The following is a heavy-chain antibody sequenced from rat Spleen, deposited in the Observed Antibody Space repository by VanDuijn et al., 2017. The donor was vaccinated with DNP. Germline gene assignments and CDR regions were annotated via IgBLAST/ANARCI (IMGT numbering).Heavy chain of an antibody. Sequence: EVQLQESGPGLVKPSQPLSLTCSVTGSSITSNYWGWIREFPGNKMQYIGHISYSGSTSYNPSLKSRISITRDTSKNQFFLQLNSVTAEDTATYYCASYFYDGYFAMDAWGQGTSVTVSS. V-gene: IGHV3-1*01. CDR2: ISYSGST. J-gene: IGHJ4*01. CDR1: GSSITSNY. CDR3: ASYFYDGYFAMDA. D-gene: IGHD1-12*03.